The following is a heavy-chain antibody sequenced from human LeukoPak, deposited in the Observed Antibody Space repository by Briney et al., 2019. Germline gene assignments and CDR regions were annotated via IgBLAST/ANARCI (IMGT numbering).Heavy chain of an antibody. CDR2: IFHTGGT. Sequence: PSETLSLTCTVSGGSIRPYYWSWMRQPPGKRPEYVGYIFHTGGTNYNPSLGSRVTVSLDTSKNQCSLKLSSVTAADTAVYYCARLGFCRGDNCLDDYWGQGTLVTVSS. D-gene: IGHD2-15*01. CDR3: ARLGFCRGDNCLDDY. V-gene: IGHV4-59*08. J-gene: IGHJ4*02. CDR1: GGSIRPYY.